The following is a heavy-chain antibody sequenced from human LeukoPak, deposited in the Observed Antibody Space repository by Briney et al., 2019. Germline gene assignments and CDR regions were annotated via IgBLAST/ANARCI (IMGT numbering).Heavy chain of an antibody. D-gene: IGHD1-26*01. V-gene: IGHV3-74*01. CDR3: VRDLGGRSGH. Sequence: GGSLRLSCAASGFTFSSNRMHWVRQAPGKGLVWVSRINEDGSTTNYADSVKGRSTIFRDNAKNTLYLQMNSLRAEDTAVYYCVRDLGGRSGHWGQGALVTVSS. J-gene: IGHJ4*02. CDR2: INEDGSTT. CDR1: GFTFSSNR.